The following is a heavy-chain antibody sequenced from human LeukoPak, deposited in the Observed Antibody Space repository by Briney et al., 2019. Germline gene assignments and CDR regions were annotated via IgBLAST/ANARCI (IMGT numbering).Heavy chain of an antibody. Sequence: GGSLRLSCAASGFTFSSYTMSWVRQAPGKGLEWVSGVSGSGGNIHYADSVKGRFTISRDNSKNTLYLQMNSLRAEDTAVYYCAKVMGYYYDSSGYLYWGQGTLVTVSS. J-gene: IGHJ4*02. V-gene: IGHV3-23*01. CDR3: AKVMGYYYDSSGYLY. CDR1: GFTFSSYT. CDR2: VSGSGGNI. D-gene: IGHD3-22*01.